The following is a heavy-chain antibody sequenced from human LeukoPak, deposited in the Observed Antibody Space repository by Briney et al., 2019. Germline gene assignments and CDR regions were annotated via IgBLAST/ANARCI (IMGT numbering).Heavy chain of an antibody. CDR2: MNPNSGNT. J-gene: IGHJ4*02. Sequence: GASVKVSCKASGYTLTSYDINWVRQATGQGLEWMGWMNPNSGNTGYAQKFQGRVTITRNTSISTAYMELSSLRSEDTAVYYCARFPRVDTAMVTWGFDYWGQGTLVTVSS. CDR3: ARFPRVDTAMVTWGFDY. CDR1: GYTLTSYD. V-gene: IGHV1-8*03. D-gene: IGHD5-18*01.